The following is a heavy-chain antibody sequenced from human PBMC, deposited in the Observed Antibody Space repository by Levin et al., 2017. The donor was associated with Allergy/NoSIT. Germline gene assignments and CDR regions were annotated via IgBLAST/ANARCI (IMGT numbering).Heavy chain of an antibody. D-gene: IGHD6-6*01. CDR3: ARAPSSIAARPPLGDDY. V-gene: IGHV3-11*01. J-gene: IGHJ4*02. CDR1: GFTFSDYY. CDR2: ISSSGSTI. Sequence: GGSLRLSCAASGFTFSDYYMSWIRQAPGKGLEWVSYISSSGSTIYYADSVKGRFTISRDNAKNSLYLQMNSLRAEDTAVYYCARAPSSIAARPPLGDDYWGQGTLVTVSS.